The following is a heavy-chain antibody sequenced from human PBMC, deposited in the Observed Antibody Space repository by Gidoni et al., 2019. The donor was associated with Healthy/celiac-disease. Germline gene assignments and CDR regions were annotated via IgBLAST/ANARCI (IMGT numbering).Heavy chain of an antibody. CDR3: ARAGTFSSSSGWLDP. V-gene: IGHV3-9*01. Sequence: EVQLLESGGGLVQPGGSLRLSCAASGFGFGGYAMHWVRQVPGKGLEWVSGVSWNSGNTAYADSVKGRFTISRDNAKNSLFLQMDSLRGGDTALYFCARAGTFSSSSGWLDPWGQGTLVTVSS. J-gene: IGHJ5*02. D-gene: IGHD6-6*01. CDR1: GFGFGGYA. CDR2: VSWNSGNT.